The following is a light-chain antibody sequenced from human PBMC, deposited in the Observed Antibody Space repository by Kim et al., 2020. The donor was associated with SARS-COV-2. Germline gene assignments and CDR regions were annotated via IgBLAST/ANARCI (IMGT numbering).Light chain of an antibody. J-gene: IGKJ2*01. Sequence: QGERATLSGRASQRVSDNFLAWYQQKPGQAPRLLIYRASNRATGIPDRFSGSGSGTDFSLTISRLDPEDFAVYYCQQYDISPYTFGQGTKLEI. V-gene: IGKV3-20*01. CDR1: QRVSDNF. CDR3: QQYDISPYT. CDR2: RAS.